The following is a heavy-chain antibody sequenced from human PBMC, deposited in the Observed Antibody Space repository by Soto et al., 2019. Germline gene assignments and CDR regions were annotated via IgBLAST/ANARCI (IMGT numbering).Heavy chain of an antibody. D-gene: IGHD3-16*01. CDR1: GYTFTGYY. Sequence: QVQLVQSGAEVKKPGASVKVSCKSSGYTFTGYYMHWVRQAPGQGLEWMGWINPNSGGTNYAQRFQGRVTMTRDMPISTTFKELSSLTSDDTAVYYCARDRFGRQSSGVDVWGQGTTVTVSS. CDR2: INPNSGGT. CDR3: ARDRFGRQSSGVDV. J-gene: IGHJ6*02. V-gene: IGHV1-2*02.